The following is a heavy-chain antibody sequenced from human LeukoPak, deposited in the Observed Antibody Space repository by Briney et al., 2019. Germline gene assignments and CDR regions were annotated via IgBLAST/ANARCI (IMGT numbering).Heavy chain of an antibody. CDR1: GFTFSSYS. V-gene: IGHV3-21*01. CDR2: ISSSSNYI. D-gene: IGHD6-6*01. Sequence: GGSLRLSCAASGFTFSSYSMNWVRQAPGKGLEWVSSISSSSNYIYYADSVKGRFTMSRDNAKNSLYLQMNSLRAEDTAVYYCASPAPTIVGRNYYYYFMDVWGKGTTVIVSS. J-gene: IGHJ6*03. CDR3: ASPAPTIVGRNYYYYFMDV.